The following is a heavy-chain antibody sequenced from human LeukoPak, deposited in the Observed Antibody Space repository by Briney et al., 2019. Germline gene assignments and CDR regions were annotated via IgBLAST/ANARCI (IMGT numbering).Heavy chain of an antibody. CDR3: ARVQHYDFWSGYFRSPHYFDY. D-gene: IGHD3-3*01. J-gene: IGHJ4*02. Sequence: ASVKVSCKASGYTFTSYDIDWVRQATGQGLEWMGWMNPNSGNTGYAQKFQGRVTMTRNTSISTAYMELSSLRSEDTAVYYCARVQHYDFWSGYFRSPHYFDYWGQGTLVTVSP. CDR2: MNPNSGNT. CDR1: GYTFTSYD. V-gene: IGHV1-8*01.